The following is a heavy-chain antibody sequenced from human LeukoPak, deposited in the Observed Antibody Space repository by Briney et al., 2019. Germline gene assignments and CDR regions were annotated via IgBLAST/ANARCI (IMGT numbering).Heavy chain of an antibody. CDR3: ATTLYSRSCFDY. D-gene: IGHD6-6*01. CDR1: GGSIGSGSYY. Sequence: SETLSLTCTASGGSIGSGSYYWGWIRQPPGKGLEWIGSVYYSGTTYYNPSLKSRVTMSVDTSKNQFSLQLSSVTAADTAIYYCATTLYSRSCFDYWGQGTLVTVSS. CDR2: VYYSGTT. J-gene: IGHJ4*02. V-gene: IGHV4-39*01.